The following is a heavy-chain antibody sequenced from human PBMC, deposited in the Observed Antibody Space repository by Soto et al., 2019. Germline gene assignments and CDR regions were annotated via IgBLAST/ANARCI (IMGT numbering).Heavy chain of an antibody. D-gene: IGHD3-22*01. CDR3: ARTYDGSGPNSGGYGFDI. J-gene: IGHJ3*02. CDR2: IYYSGST. V-gene: IGHV4-61*01. CDR1: GGSVSSGSYY. Sequence: PSETLSFTCTVSGGSVSSGSYYWSWIRQPPGKGLEWIGYIYYSGSTNYNPSLKSRVTISVDTSKNQFSLKLSSVTAADTAVYYCARTYDGSGPNSGGYGFDIWGQGTMVTVSS.